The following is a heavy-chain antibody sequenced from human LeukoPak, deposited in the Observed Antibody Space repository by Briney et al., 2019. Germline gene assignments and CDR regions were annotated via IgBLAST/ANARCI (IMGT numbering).Heavy chain of an antibody. J-gene: IGHJ4*02. V-gene: IGHV3-23*01. CDR1: GFTFSSCA. Sequence: GGSLRLSCAASGFTFSSCAMNWVRQAPGKGLEWVSSISGSGGSTYYADSVKGRFTISRDNSKNTLYLQMNSLRAEDTAVYYCAKGERYYDILTGKFDYWGQGTLVTVSS. D-gene: IGHD3-9*01. CDR3: AKGERYYDILTGKFDY. CDR2: ISGSGGST.